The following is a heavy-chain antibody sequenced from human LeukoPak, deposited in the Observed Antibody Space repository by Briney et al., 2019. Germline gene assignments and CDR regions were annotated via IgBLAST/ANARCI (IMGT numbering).Heavy chain of an antibody. CDR1: GGSISGGGYS. J-gene: IGHJ3*02. CDR2: IYHSGST. CDR3: ARASSVRGFDI. D-gene: IGHD6-25*01. V-gene: IGHV4-30-2*01. Sequence: PSETLSLTCAVSGGSISGGGYSWSWIRQPPGKGLEWIGYIYHSGSTYYNPSLKSRVTISVDRSKNQFSLKLSSVTAADTAVYYCARASSVRGFDIWGQGTMVTVSS.